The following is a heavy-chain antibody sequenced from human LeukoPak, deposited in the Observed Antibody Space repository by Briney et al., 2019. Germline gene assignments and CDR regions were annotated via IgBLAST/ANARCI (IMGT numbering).Heavy chain of an antibody. CDR1: GFTFSGST. CDR2: ISTSSSYI. J-gene: IGHJ4*02. Sequence: PGGSLRLSCAASGFTFSGSTMNWVRQAPGKGLEWVSFISTSSSYIYYADSVRGRFTISRDNAKNSLYLQMNSLRAEDTAVYYCARDVSGTGGKDYWGQGTLVTVSS. V-gene: IGHV3-21*01. CDR3: ARDVSGTGGKDY. D-gene: IGHD1-1*01.